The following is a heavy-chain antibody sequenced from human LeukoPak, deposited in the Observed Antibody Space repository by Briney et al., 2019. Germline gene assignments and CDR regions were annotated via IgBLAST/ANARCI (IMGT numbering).Heavy chain of an antibody. D-gene: IGHD4-17*01. CDR2: IIPIFGTA. CDR1: GGTFSSDA. V-gene: IGHV1-69*05. CDR3: ARGPSTTVTTTLPFDY. J-gene: IGHJ4*02. Sequence: GASVKVSCKASGGTFSSDAISWVRQAPGQGLEWMGGIIPIFGTANYAQKFQGRVTITTDESTSTAYMELSSLRSEDTAVYYCARGPSTTVTTTLPFDYWGQGTLVTVSS.